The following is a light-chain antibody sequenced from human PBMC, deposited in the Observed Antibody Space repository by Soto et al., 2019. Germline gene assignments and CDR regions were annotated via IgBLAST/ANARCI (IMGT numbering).Light chain of an antibody. CDR2: DAS. Sequence: EIVMTQSPSTLSVSPGERATLSCRASQSVGSHLAWYQHRPGQAPGLLMYDASTRATGISARFSVSGSGTEFTLTISSLQSEDFAVYYCQQYNNWPRTFGQGTKADIK. V-gene: IGKV3-15*01. CDR3: QQYNNWPRT. CDR1: QSVGSH. J-gene: IGKJ1*01.